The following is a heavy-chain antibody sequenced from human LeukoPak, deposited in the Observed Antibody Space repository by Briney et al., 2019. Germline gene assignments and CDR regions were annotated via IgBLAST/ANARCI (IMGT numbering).Heavy chain of an antibody. V-gene: IGHV4-39*07. Sequence: PSETLSLTCTVSGGSVSSIIYYWGWIRQPPGKGLEWIGTIYCSGSTYYNVPLKSRVTISVDTSRNQFSLELSSVTAADTAMYYCARVPNSGWYYFDYWGQGTLVTVSS. CDR2: IYCSGST. D-gene: IGHD6-19*01. CDR3: ARVPNSGWYYFDY. CDR1: GGSVSSIIYY. J-gene: IGHJ4*02.